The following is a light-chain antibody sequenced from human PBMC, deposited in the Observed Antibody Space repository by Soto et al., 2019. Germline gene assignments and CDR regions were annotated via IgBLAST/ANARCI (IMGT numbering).Light chain of an antibody. J-gene: IGKJ1*01. CDR3: QQYNTFSWT. CDR2: KAS. Sequence: DIQMTQSPSTLSASVGDRVTITCRASQTISSWLAWYQHKPGQAPKLLIYKASTLEIGVPSRFSGTGSGTEFTLTISSLQPDDFATYYCQQYNTFSWTFGQGTKVEI. V-gene: IGKV1-5*03. CDR1: QTISSW.